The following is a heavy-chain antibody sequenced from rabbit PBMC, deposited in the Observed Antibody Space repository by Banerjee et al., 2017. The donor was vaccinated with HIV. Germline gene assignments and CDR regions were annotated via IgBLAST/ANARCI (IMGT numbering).Heavy chain of an antibody. D-gene: IGHD6-1*01. Sequence: QSLEESGGDLVKPGASLTLTCTASGLSFSSSYYMCWVRQAPGKGLEWIGSIFTGDGTTYYANWVNGRFTISSHNAQNTLYLQLNSLTAADTATYFCARGNVGYAGHGYASLRGQGTLVTV. V-gene: IGHV1S40*01. CDR1: GLSFSSSYY. J-gene: IGHJ4*01. CDR3: ARGNVGYAGHGYASL. CDR2: IFTGDGTT.